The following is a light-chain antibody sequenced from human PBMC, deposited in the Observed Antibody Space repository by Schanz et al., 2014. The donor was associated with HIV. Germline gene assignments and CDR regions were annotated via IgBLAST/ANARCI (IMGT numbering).Light chain of an antibody. J-gene: IGLJ3*02. CDR3: SSYAGSNRGV. V-gene: IGLV1-44*01. CDR2: SND. CDR1: SSNIGSNT. Sequence: QSVLTQPPSASGTPGQRVTISCSGSSSNIGSNTVNWYQQLPGMAPKLLIYSNDQRPSGVPDRFSGSKSGTSASLAITGLQAEDEADYYCSSYAGSNRGVFGGGTKLTVL.